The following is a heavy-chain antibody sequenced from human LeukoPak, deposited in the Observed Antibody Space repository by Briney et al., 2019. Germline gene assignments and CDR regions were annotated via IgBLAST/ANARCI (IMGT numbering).Heavy chain of an antibody. CDR2: IYPGDSDT. D-gene: IGHD6-13*01. Sequence: GESLKISCKGSGYSFISYWIGWVRQMPGKGLEWMGIIYPGDSDTRYSPSFQGQVTISADKSISTAYLQWSSLKASDTAMFYCARPVAAGYRPYYFDYWGQGTLVTVSS. CDR3: ARPVAAGYRPYYFDY. V-gene: IGHV5-51*01. J-gene: IGHJ4*02. CDR1: GYSFISYW.